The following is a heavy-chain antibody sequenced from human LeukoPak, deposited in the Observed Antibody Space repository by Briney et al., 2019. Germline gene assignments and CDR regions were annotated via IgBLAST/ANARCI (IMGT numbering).Heavy chain of an antibody. CDR2: ISSSSSYI. CDR1: GFTFSSYS. CDR3: VRDSGELQYYFDY. V-gene: IGHV3-21*01. D-gene: IGHD1-26*01. Sequence: PGGSLRLSCAASGFTFSSYSMNWVRQAPGKGLEWVSSISSSSSYIYYADSVKGRFTISRDNAKNTLYLQMNSLRAEDTAVYYCVRDSGELQYYFDYWGQGTLVTVSS. J-gene: IGHJ4*02.